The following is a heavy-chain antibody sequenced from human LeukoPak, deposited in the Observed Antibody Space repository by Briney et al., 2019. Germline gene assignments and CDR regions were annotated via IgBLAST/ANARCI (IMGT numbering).Heavy chain of an antibody. CDR3: AKDSSSGSSGSFRDY. V-gene: IGHV3-30*02. Sequence: GGSLRLSCAASGFTFSSYGMHWVRQAPDKGLEWVAFIRYDGSNKYYADSVKGRFTISGDNSKNTLYLQMNSLRAEDTAVYYCAKDSSSGSSGSFRDYWGQGTLVTVSS. J-gene: IGHJ4*02. CDR2: IRYDGSNK. CDR1: GFTFSSYG. D-gene: IGHD3-22*01.